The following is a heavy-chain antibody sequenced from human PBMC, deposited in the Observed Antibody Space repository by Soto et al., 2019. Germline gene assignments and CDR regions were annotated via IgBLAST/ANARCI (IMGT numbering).Heavy chain of an antibody. CDR1: GYTFTSYG. CDR3: ARDVKDFWSGYWDV. J-gene: IGHJ6*04. V-gene: IGHV1-18*01. CDR2: ISAYNGNT. Sequence: ASVKVSCKASGYTFTSYGISWVRQTPGQGLEWMGWISAYNGNTNYAQKLQGRVTMTTDTSTSTAYMELRSLRSDDTAVYYCARDVKDFWSGYWDVWGKGTTVTVSS. D-gene: IGHD3-3*01.